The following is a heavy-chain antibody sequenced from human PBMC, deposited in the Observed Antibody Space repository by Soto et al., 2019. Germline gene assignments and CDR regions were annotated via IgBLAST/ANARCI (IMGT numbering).Heavy chain of an antibody. CDR3: ANWVEGTMVYFDY. D-gene: IGHD2-8*01. CDR1: GFIFNNYA. CDR2: ISNGGDRT. Sequence: GGSVRLSXAASGFIFNNYAMSWARQAPGKGLEWVSAISNGGDRTYYAESVKGRFTISRDNSRNTLYLQMNSLRADDTAVYYCANWVEGTMVYFDYWGLGTRVTVS. J-gene: IGHJ4*02. V-gene: IGHV3-23*01.